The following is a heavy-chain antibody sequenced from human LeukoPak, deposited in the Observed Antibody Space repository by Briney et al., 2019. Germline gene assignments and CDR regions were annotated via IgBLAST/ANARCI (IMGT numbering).Heavy chain of an antibody. CDR1: GGHIGSYY. CDR3: ASGITMVPDV. D-gene: IGHD3-10*01. Sequence: KTSEALSLTCTVSGGHIGSYYWSWIRQPPGKGLEWIGYIYYSGSTNYNPSLKSRVTISVDTSKNQFSLKLSSVTAADTAVYYCASGITMVPDVWGKGTTVTISS. J-gene: IGHJ6*04. V-gene: IGHV4-59*01. CDR2: IYYSGST.